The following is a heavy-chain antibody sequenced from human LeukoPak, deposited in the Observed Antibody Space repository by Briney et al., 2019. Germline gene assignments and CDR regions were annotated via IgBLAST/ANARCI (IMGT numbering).Heavy chain of an antibody. J-gene: IGHJ4*02. CDR3: ARHGYYDSSGYSPEMDY. CDR2: IYPGDSDT. V-gene: IGHV5-51*01. Sequence: GESLKISCKGSGYSFTTYWVGWLRQMPGKGLEWMGIIYPGDSDTRYSPSFQGQVTISADKSISTAYLQWSSLKASDTAMYYCARHGYYDSSGYSPEMDYWGQGTLVTVSS. CDR1: GYSFTTYW. D-gene: IGHD3-22*01.